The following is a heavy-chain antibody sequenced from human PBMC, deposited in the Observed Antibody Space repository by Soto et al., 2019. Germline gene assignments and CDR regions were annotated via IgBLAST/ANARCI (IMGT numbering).Heavy chain of an antibody. CDR3: AKNPPPYDSSGYYDTFDY. CDR1: GFTFSSYA. Sequence: GSLRLSCAASGFTFSSYAMSWVRQAPGKGLEWVSAISGSGGSTYYADSVKGRFTISRNNSKNTLYLQMNSLRAEDTAVYYCAKNPPPYDSSGYYDTFDYWGQGTLVTVSS. V-gene: IGHV3-23*01. J-gene: IGHJ4*02. CDR2: ISGSGGST. D-gene: IGHD3-22*01.